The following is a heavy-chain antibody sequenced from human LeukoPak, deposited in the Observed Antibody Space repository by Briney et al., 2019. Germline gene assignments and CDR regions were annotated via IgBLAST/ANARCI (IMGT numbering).Heavy chain of an antibody. CDR2: IKSDGST. CDR3: ACIAVAGIDY. D-gene: IGHD6-19*01. V-gene: IGHV3-74*01. Sequence: GGSLRLSCAASGFGFSGAWMHWVRQAPGKGLVWVSIIKSDGSTIYADSVKGRFTISRDNAKNSLYLQMNSLRAEDTAVYYCACIAVAGIDYWGQGTLVTVSS. J-gene: IGHJ4*02. CDR1: GFGFSGAW.